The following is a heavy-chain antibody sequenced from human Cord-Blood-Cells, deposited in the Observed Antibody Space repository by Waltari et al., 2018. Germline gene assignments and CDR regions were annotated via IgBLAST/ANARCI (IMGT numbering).Heavy chain of an antibody. CDR1: GFTFSSYG. CDR2: ISYDGSNK. CDR3: AKDSGWGFDY. J-gene: IGHJ4*02. Sequence: QVQLVESGGGVVQPGRSLRLSCAASGFTFSSYGMHWVRQAPGKGLEWVGVISYDGSNKYYAESVKGRFTISRDNSKNTLYLKMNSLRAEDTAVYYCAKDSGWGFDYWGQGTLVTVSS. D-gene: IGHD7-27*01. V-gene: IGHV3-30*18.